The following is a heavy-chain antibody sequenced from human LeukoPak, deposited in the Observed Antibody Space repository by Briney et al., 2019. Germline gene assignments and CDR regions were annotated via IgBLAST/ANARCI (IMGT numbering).Heavy chain of an antibody. Sequence: PGRSLRLSCAASGFTFSSYGMHWVRQAPGKGLEWVAVISYDGSNKYYADSVKGRFTISRDNSKNTLYLQMNSLRAEDTAVYYCARDGKDSSSWYAIWEGRFDYWGQGTLVTVSS. J-gene: IGHJ4*02. CDR1: GFTFSSYG. D-gene: IGHD6-13*01. V-gene: IGHV3-30*19. CDR2: ISYDGSNK. CDR3: ARDGKDSSSWYAIWEGRFDY.